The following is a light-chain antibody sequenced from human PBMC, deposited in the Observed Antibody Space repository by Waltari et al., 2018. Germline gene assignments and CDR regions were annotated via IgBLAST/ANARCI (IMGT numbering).Light chain of an antibody. CDR2: TNN. V-gene: IGLV1-44*01. CDR1: NSNIGSNP. J-gene: IGLJ2*01. Sequence: QSVLTQPPSASGTPGQRVTISCSGSNSNIGSNPLNWYQQLPGTAPKLLIYTNNGRPSGVPDRVSGSKSGTSASLAISGLQSEDEGDYYCAAWDDRLNGVVFGGGTKLTVL. CDR3: AAWDDRLNGVV.